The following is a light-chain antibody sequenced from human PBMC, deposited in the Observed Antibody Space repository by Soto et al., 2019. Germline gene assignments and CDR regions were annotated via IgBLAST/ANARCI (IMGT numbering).Light chain of an antibody. CDR1: QSISSY. CDR3: QQSYSLLT. CDR2: AAS. J-gene: IGKJ4*01. Sequence: DIQMTQSPSSLSASVGDRVTITCRASQSISSYLNWYQQKPGKAPKLLIYAASSLQSGVPSRFSGSRSGTDFTLTISSLQPEDFATYYCQQSYSLLTFGGGTKVDNK. V-gene: IGKV1-39*01.